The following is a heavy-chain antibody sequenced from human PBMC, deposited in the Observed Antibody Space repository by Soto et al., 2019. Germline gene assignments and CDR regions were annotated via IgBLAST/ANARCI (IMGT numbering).Heavy chain of an antibody. V-gene: IGHV3-74*01. CDR1: GFTFSSYW. D-gene: IGHD6-6*01. Sequence: GGSLRLSCAASGFTFSSYWMHWVRQAPGKGLVWVSRINSDGSSTSYADSVKGRFTISRDNAKNTLYLQMNSLRAEDTAVYYCARAPLVQYYYYGMDVWGQGTTVTVSS. J-gene: IGHJ6*02. CDR3: ARAPLVQYYYYGMDV. CDR2: INSDGSST.